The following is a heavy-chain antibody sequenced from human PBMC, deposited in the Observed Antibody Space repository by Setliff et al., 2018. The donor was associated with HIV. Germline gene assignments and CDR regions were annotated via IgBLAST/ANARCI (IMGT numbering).Heavy chain of an antibody. Sequence: GGSLRLSCAASGFTVSSYYMAWVRQGPGKGLEWVSYISGSGSIIYYADSVKGRFTISRDNSKNTLYLQMNSLRVEDTAVYHCARSPQGGYFDYWGQGTLVTVSS. CDR1: GFTVSSYY. V-gene: IGHV3-48*01. CDR2: ISGSGSII. CDR3: ARSPQGGYFDY. J-gene: IGHJ4*03.